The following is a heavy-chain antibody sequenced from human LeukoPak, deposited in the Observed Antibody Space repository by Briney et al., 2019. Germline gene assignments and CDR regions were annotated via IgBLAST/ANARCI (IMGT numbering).Heavy chain of an antibody. CDR2: IIPIFGTA. Sequence: SVKVPCKASGGTFSSYAISWVRQAPGQGLEWMGGIIPIFGTANYAQKFQGRVTITADESTSTAYMELSSLRSEDTAVYYCARVGGGPKGGAFDIWGQGTMVTVSS. J-gene: IGHJ3*02. CDR1: GGTFSSYA. V-gene: IGHV1-69*13. CDR3: ARVGGGPKGGAFDI. D-gene: IGHD2-15*01.